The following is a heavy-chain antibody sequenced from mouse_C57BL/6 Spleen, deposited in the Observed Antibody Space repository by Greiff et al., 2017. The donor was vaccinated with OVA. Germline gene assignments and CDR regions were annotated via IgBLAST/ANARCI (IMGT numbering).Heavy chain of an antibody. CDR1: GFTFSDYG. V-gene: IGHV5-17*01. D-gene: IGHD1-1*01. CDR2: ISSGSSTI. Sequence: EVMLVESGGGLVKPGGSLKLSCAASGFTFSDYGMHWVRQAPEKGLEWVAYISSGSSTIYYADTVKGRFTISRDNAKNTLFLQMTSLRSEDTAMYYCARTITTVVEGDAMDDWGQGTSVTVAS. J-gene: IGHJ4*01. CDR3: ARTITTVVEGDAMDD.